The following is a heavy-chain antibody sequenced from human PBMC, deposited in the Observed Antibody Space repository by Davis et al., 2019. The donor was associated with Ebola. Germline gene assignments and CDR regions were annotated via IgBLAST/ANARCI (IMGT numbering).Heavy chain of an antibody. J-gene: IGHJ6*03. D-gene: IGHD3-22*01. V-gene: IGHV4-31*02. CDR1: GGSISRGGSY. Sequence: SCTVSGGSISRGGSYWTWIRQHPGKGLEWIGYIYYSGSTYYKPSLKSRVTISLDTSKNQFSLNLYSVTAADTAVYYGARDLRYDSSGYDYYFYMDVWGKGTTVTVSS. CDR3: ARDLRYDSSGYDYYFYMDV. CDR2: IYYSGST.